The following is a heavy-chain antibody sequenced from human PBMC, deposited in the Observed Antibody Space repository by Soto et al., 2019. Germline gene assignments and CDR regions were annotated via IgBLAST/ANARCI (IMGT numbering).Heavy chain of an antibody. D-gene: IGHD2-2*01. CDR3: ARQGDIVVVPAAVFDY. CDR1: GGSISSSSYY. V-gene: IGHV4-39*01. CDR2: IYYSGST. Sequence: QLQLQESGPGLVKPSETLSLTCTVSGGSISSSSYYWGWIRQPPGKGLEWIGSIYYSGSTYYNPSLKSRVTITVDTSKNQFSLKLSSVTAAGTAVYYCARQGDIVVVPAAVFDYWGQGTLVTVSS. J-gene: IGHJ4*02.